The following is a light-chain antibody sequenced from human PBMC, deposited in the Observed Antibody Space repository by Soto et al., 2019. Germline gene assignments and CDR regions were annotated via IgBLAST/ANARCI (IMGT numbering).Light chain of an antibody. CDR2: KAS. CDR3: QLYNIFSWT. Sequence: DIQMAQSPSTLSASVGDRVTITCRASQSIGPWLAWYQQKPGGAPKVIIYKASNLESGVPSRFSVSGSGTEFTLPISGPKPDDFAIYYCQLYNIFSWTCGQGTKAEIQ. J-gene: IGKJ1*01. V-gene: IGKV1-5*03. CDR1: QSIGPW.